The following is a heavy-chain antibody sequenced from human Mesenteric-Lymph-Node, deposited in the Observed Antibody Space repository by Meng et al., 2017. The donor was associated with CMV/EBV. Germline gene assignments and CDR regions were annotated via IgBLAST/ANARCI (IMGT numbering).Heavy chain of an antibody. CDR3: ARGRDTYDFWSGYFRRQYSGMDV. J-gene: IGHJ6*02. CDR1: GYTFTSYD. V-gene: IGHV1-8*03. Sequence: ASVKVSCKASGYTFTSYDINWVRQATGQGLEWMGWMNPNSGNTGYAQKFQGRVTITRNTSISTAYMELSSLRSEDTAVYYCARGRDTYDFWSGYFRRQYSGMDVWGQGTTVTVSS. D-gene: IGHD3-3*01. CDR2: MNPNSGNT.